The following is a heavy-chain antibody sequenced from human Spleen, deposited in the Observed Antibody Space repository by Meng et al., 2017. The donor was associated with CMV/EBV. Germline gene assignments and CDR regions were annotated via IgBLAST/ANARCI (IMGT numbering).Heavy chain of an antibody. J-gene: IGHJ4*02. CDR1: GGTFSSYA. V-gene: IGHV1-18*01. D-gene: IGHD1-26*01. CDR3: ARDRGTYLAYFDY. Sequence: KASGGTFSSYAISWVRQAPGQGLEWMGWISTQNGNTNYAKKFQDRLTMTTDPSTSTVYMELRSLRSDDTAVYFCARDRGTYLAYFDYWGQGTLVTVSS. CDR2: ISTQNGNT.